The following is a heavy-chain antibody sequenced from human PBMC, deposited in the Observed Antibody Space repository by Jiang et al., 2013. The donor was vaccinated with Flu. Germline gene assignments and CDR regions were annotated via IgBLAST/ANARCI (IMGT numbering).Heavy chain of an antibody. Sequence: LLKPSETLSLTCTVSGGSVSSGSYYWSWIRQPPGKGLEWIGYIYYSGSTNYNPSLKSRVTISVDTSKNQFSLKLSSVTAADTAVYYCARGASDAFDIWGQGAMVTVSS. V-gene: IGHV4-61*01. CDR3: ARGASDAFDI. CDR1: GGSVSSGSYY. J-gene: IGHJ3*02. CDR2: IYYSGST. D-gene: IGHD1-26*01.